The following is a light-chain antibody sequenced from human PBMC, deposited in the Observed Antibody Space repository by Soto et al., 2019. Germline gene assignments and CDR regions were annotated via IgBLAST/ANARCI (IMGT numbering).Light chain of an antibody. Sequence: DIQMIQSPSSVSASIGDTVIITCRASQDINVYLNWYQHKPGEVPKLLIYSASTLHSGVPSRFTGSGSETDFTLTIRGLQPEDFATYYCQHGYVAPYSFGQGTKVDI. CDR3: QHGYVAPYS. CDR2: SAS. V-gene: IGKV1-39*01. CDR1: QDINVY. J-gene: IGKJ2*03.